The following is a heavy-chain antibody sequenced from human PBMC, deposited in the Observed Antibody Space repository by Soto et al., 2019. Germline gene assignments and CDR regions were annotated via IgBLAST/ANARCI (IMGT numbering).Heavy chain of an antibody. CDR2: ISVSGGST. J-gene: IGHJ4*02. Sequence: VGSLRLACAASGFTFRNYAMNWVRQAPGKGLEWVSGISVSGGSTYYADSVKGRFTVSRDNSKNTVFLQMNSLRAEDTAVYFCAKGMYYYDSSGYRLFDYWGQGTLVTVSS. D-gene: IGHD3-22*01. CDR1: GFTFRNYA. V-gene: IGHV3-23*01. CDR3: AKGMYYYDSSGYRLFDY.